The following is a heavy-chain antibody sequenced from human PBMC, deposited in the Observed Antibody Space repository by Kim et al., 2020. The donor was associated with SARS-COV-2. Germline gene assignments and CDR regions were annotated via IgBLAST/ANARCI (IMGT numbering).Heavy chain of an antibody. CDR3: ATHNY. Sequence: SYYSGSTYSNPSLKSRVIISVDTSKNQFSLKLSSVTAADTAVYYCATHNYWGQGTLVTVSS. V-gene: IGHV4-39*07. CDR2: SYYSGST. J-gene: IGHJ4*02.